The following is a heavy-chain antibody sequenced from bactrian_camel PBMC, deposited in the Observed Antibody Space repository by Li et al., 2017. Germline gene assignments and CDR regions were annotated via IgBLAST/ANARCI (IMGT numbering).Heavy chain of an antibody. J-gene: IGHJ6*01. Sequence: HVQLVESGGGSGQAGGSLRLSCAVAGYADCWYDMRWYRQVPGKEREFVSEVRHNGATRYADSVKGRFTISHDNAKTSITLQMDSLKPEDTAMYYCAARGPYCYTKLSVRDFTYWGQRTQVTVS. CDR2: VRHNGAT. V-gene: IGHV3S55*01. CDR3: AARGPYCYTKLSVRDFTY. D-gene: IGHD2*01. CDR1: GYADCWYD.